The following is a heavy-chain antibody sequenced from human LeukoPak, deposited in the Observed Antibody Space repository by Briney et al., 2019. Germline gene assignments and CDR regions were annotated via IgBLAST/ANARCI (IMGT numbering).Heavy chain of an antibody. Sequence: GSSVKVSCKASGGTFSSYAISWVRQAPGQGLEWMGGTIPIFGTANYAQKFQGRVTITADKSTSTAYMELSSLRSEDTAVYYCARAHYDYVWEVIGYWGQGTLVTVSS. CDR2: TIPIFGTA. CDR3: ARAHYDYVWEVIGY. CDR1: GGTFSSYA. V-gene: IGHV1-69*06. J-gene: IGHJ4*02. D-gene: IGHD3-16*01.